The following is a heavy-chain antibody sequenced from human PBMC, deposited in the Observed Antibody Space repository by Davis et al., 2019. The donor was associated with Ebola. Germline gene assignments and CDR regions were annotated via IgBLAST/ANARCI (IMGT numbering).Heavy chain of an antibody. V-gene: IGHV3-48*04. CDR2: ISSSGSTI. CDR1: GFTFRSYS. J-gene: IGHJ4*02. CDR3: ARLLDFDY. Sequence: GESLKISCAASGFTFRSYSMNWVRQAPGKGLEWVSYISSSGSTIYYADSVKGRFTISRDNAKNSLYLQMNSLRAEDTAVYYCARLLDFDYWGQGTLVTVSS.